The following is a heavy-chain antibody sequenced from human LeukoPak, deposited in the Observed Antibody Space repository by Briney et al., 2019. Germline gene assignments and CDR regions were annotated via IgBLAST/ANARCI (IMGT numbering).Heavy chain of an antibody. D-gene: IGHD6-13*01. CDR1: GFTISDNY. CDR2: IYKDGST. V-gene: IGHV3-53*01. CDR3: AKERQQLVLTLGRYFQH. J-gene: IGHJ1*01. Sequence: GGSLRLSCGVSGFTISDNYMTWVRQAPGKGLEWVSVIYKDGSTYYADSVKGRFTISRDNSKNTLYLQMNSLRAEDTAVYYCAKERQQLVLTLGRYFQHWGQGTLVTVSS.